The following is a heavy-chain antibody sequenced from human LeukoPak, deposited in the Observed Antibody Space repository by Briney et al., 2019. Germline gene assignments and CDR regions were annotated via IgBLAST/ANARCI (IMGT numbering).Heavy chain of an antibody. V-gene: IGHV3-23*01. CDR3: AKGTIVATIRDSYYFDY. D-gene: IGHD5-12*01. J-gene: IGHJ4*02. CDR2: ISGSGGST. CDR1: GFTFSSYA. Sequence: GGSLRLSCAASGFTFSSYAMSWVRQAPGKGLEWVSAISGSGGSTYYADSVKGRFTISRDNSKNTLYLQMNSQRAEDTAVYYCAKGTIVATIRDSYYFDYWGQGTLVTVSS.